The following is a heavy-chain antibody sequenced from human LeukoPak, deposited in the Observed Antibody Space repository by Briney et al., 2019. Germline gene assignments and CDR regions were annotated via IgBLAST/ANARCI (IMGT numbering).Heavy chain of an antibody. CDR2: IKQDGSEK. Sequence: PGGSLRLSCAASGFTFSSYAMSWVRQAPGKGLEWVANIKQDGSEKYYVDSVKGRFTISRDNAKNSLYLQMNSLRAEDTAVYYCAKDVRTAFYGDHGSYDYWGQGAPVTVSS. J-gene: IGHJ4*02. CDR1: GFTFSSYA. D-gene: IGHD4-17*01. CDR3: AKDVRTAFYGDHGSYDY. V-gene: IGHV3-7*01.